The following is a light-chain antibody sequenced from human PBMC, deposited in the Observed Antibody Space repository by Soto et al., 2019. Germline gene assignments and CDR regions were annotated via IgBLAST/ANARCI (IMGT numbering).Light chain of an antibody. CDR3: SSYTDSSTIGV. V-gene: IGLV2-14*01. Sequence: ALTQPASVSGSPGQSITISCTGTSSDVGGYNYVSWYQQHPGKAPKLMIYEVNNRPSGVSNRFSGSKSGNTASLTISGLQAEDEGDYYCSSYTDSSTIGVFGNGTKVTV. CDR2: EVN. J-gene: IGLJ1*01. CDR1: SSDVGGYNY.